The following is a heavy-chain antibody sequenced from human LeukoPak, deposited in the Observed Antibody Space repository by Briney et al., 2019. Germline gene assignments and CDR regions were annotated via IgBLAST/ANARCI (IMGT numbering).Heavy chain of an antibody. CDR2: ITGNGLST. Sequence: GGSLRLSCAASGFTFSSHAMAWVRQAPGKELEWVSAITGNGLSTYYADSVKGRFTISRDNSKSTVYLQMNSLRAEDTAVYYCAKTLPPPRIVGTTTTRGYFDYWGQGTLVTVSS. CDR3: AKTLPPPRIVGTTTTRGYFDY. J-gene: IGHJ4*02. CDR1: GFTFSSHA. V-gene: IGHV3-23*01. D-gene: IGHD1-26*01.